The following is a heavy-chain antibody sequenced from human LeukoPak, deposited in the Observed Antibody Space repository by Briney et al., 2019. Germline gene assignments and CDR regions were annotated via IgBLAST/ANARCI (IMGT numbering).Heavy chain of an antibody. CDR1: GFTFSSYG. CDR2: IWYDGSNK. Sequence: GGSLRLSCAASGFTFSSYGMHWVRQAPGKRLEWVAVIWYDGSNKYYADSVKGRFTISRDNSKNTLYLQMNSLRAEDTAVYYCAKSPPGWLLPYYMDVWGKGTTVTVSS. D-gene: IGHD3-9*01. J-gene: IGHJ6*03. CDR3: AKSPPGWLLPYYMDV. V-gene: IGHV3-33*06.